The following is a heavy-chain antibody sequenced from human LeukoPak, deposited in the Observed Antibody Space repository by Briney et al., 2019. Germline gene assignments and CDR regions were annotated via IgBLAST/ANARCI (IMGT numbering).Heavy chain of an antibody. V-gene: IGHV4-31*03. D-gene: IGHD3-3*01. Sequence: PSQTLSPTCTVSGGSISSGGYYWSWIRQHPGKGLEWIGYIYYSGSTYYNPSLKSRVTISVDTSKNQFSLKLSSVTAADTAVYYCARGSWGSRITIFGVVTTSRYYGMDVWGQGTTVTVSS. CDR1: GGSISSGGYY. CDR2: IYYSGST. J-gene: IGHJ6*02. CDR3: ARGSWGSRITIFGVVTTSRYYGMDV.